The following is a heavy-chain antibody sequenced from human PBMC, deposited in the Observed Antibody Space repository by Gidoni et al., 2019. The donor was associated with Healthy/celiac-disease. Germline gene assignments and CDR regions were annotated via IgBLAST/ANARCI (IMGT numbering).Heavy chain of an antibody. D-gene: IGHD2-15*01. CDR2: IDYSGST. CDR3: ARVVVVTGGVDY. V-gene: IGHV4-39*01. Sequence: LQLQESGPGLVKPSEPLSLTCTVSVGSISSSSYYWGWIRRPPGKGLEWIGSIDYSGSTYYNPSLKSRVTISVDTSKNQFSLKLSSVTAADTAVYYCARVVVVTGGVDYWGQGTLVTVSS. CDR1: VGSISSSSYY. J-gene: IGHJ4*02.